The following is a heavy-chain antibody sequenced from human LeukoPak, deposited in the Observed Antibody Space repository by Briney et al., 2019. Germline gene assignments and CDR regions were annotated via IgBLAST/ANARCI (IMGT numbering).Heavy chain of an antibody. CDR3: TREGYDILTGYSYDAFDI. J-gene: IGHJ3*02. CDR1: GFIFSNYW. V-gene: IGHV3-7*03. Sequence: GGSLRLSCAASGFIFSNYWMSWVRQAPGKGLEWVANIKQDGGEKYYVDSVKGRFTISRDNAKNSLYLQMNSLRAEDTAVYYCTREGYDILTGYSYDAFDIWCQGTMVTVSS. D-gene: IGHD3-9*01. CDR2: IKQDGGEK.